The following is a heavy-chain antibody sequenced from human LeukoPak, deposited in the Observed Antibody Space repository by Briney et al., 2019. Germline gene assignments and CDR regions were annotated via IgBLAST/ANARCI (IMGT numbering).Heavy chain of an antibody. CDR1: GFIFSNYW. CDR3: ARVDYRGGGYFMDV. CDR2: IKEDGSVK. D-gene: IGHD4-11*01. J-gene: IGHJ6*03. Sequence: GGSLRLSCEASGFIFSNYWMIWVRQAPGKGLEWVANIKEDGSVKNLVDSVKGRFTISRDNAKNSLYLQMNSLRAEDTAVYYCARVDYRGGGYFMDVWGRGTPVTVSS. V-gene: IGHV3-7*01.